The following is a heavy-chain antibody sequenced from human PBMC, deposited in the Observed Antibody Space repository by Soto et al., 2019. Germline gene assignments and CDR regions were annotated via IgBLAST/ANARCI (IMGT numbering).Heavy chain of an antibody. D-gene: IGHD3-10*01. CDR2: IYYSGST. J-gene: IGHJ5*02. V-gene: IGHV4-39*07. CDR1: GGSISSSSYY. CDR3: ARDLTYYYGSGSYYHNWFDP. Sequence: SETLSLTCTASGGSISSSSYYWGWIRQPPGKGLEWIGSIYYSGSTNYNPSLKSRVTISLDTSKNQFSLKLSSVTAADTAVYYCARDLTYYYGSGSYYHNWFDPWGQGTLVTVSS.